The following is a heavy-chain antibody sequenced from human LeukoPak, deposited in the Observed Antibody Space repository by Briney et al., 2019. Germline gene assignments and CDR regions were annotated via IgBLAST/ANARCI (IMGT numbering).Heavy chain of an antibody. V-gene: IGHV1-18*01. D-gene: IGHD2-2*01. Sequence: ASVKVSCKASGYTFTSYGISWVRQAPGQGLEWMGWISAYNGNTNYAQKLQGRVTMTTDTSTSTAYMELRSLRSDDTAVYYCARDPKYQLHRGAFDIWGQGTMVTVSS. CDR1: GYTFTSYG. CDR3: ARDPKYQLHRGAFDI. CDR2: ISAYNGNT. J-gene: IGHJ3*02.